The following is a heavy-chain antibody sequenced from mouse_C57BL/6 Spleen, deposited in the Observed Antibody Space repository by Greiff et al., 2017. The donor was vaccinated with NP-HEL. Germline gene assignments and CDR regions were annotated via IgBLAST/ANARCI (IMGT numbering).Heavy chain of an antibody. V-gene: IGHV14-2*01. CDR3: ARSGDYGSSSFDY. D-gene: IGHD1-1*01. Sequence: EVQLQQSGAELVKPGASVKLSCTASGFNIKDYYMHWVKQRTEQGLEWIGRIDPGDGETKYAPKFKGKATITADTSANTAYLQLSSLTSEDTAVYYCARSGDYGSSSFDYWGQGTTLTVSS. J-gene: IGHJ2*01. CDR1: GFNIKDYY. CDR2: IDPGDGET.